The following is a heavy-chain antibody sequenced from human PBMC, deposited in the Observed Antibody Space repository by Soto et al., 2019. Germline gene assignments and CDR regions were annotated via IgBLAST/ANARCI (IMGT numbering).Heavy chain of an antibody. V-gene: IGHV4-59*01. J-gene: IGHJ4*02. CDR2: IYYSGST. CDR1: GGSISSYY. D-gene: IGHD5-12*01. Sequence: SGTLSLTCTVSGGSISSYYWSWIRQPPGKGLEWIGYIYYSGSTNYNPSLKSRVTISVDTSKNQFSLKLSSVTAADTAVYYCAREKWLRSPFDYWGQGTLVTAPQ. CDR3: AREKWLRSPFDY.